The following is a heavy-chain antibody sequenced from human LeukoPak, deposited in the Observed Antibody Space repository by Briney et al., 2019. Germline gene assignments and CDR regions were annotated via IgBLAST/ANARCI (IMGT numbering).Heavy chain of an antibody. CDR1: GYSISSNHW. J-gene: IGHJ4*02. D-gene: IGHD3-3*02. V-gene: IGHV4-28*01. CDR3: ARIGPILGAAWVDY. CDR2: IFYAGST. Sequence: SETLSLTCAVSGYSISSNHWWGWIRQPPGKGLEWIGYIFYAGSTYDNPSLKSRVTMSVDTSKNQFSLRLSSVTAVDTAVYYCARIGPILGAAWVDYWGQGTLVSVSS.